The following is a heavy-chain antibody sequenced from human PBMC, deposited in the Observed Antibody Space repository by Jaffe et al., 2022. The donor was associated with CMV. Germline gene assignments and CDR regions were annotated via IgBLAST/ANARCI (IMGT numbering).Heavy chain of an antibody. CDR3: ARHVRDFWSGHSDSDWFDP. D-gene: IGHD3-3*01. J-gene: IGHJ5*02. Sequence: QLQLQESGPGLVKPSETLSLTCIVTGGSIRSSSFYWGWIRQAPGKALEWIGSMSQSGTTYYTPSLKSRTTLSVDTSKNLFSLTLTSVTAADSAVYYCARHVRDFWSGHSDSDWFDPWGQGTLVTVSS. V-gene: IGHV4-39*01. CDR1: GGSIRSSSFY. CDR2: MSQSGTT.